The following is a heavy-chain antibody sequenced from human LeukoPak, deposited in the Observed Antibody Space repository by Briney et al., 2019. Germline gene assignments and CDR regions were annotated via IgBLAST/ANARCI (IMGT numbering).Heavy chain of an antibody. Sequence: SQTLSLTCTVSGGSISSGDYYWSWIRQPPGKGLEWIGYIYCSGSTYYNPSLKSRVAISVDTSKNQFSLKLSSVTAADTAVYYCARENYNPWYSSSSGWFDPWGQGTLVTVSS. CDR2: IYCSGST. CDR3: ARENYNPWYSSSSGWFDP. J-gene: IGHJ5*02. V-gene: IGHV4-30-4*01. D-gene: IGHD6-6*01. CDR1: GGSISSGDYY.